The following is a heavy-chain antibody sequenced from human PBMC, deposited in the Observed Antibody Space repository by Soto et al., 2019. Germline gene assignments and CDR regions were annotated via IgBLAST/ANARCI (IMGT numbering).Heavy chain of an antibody. J-gene: IGHJ5*02. CDR2: IYNSGTT. Sequence: QVQLQESGPGLVKPSETLSLTCTVSGGSITRGGYYWSWIRQHPGKGLGWIGYIYNSGTTYYNPSLKSRLTISVDPSKNPFSLKLTSVTAATRAVYYCARGPAPWGQGTLVTVSS. CDR3: ARGPAP. CDR1: GGSITRGGYY. V-gene: IGHV4-31*03.